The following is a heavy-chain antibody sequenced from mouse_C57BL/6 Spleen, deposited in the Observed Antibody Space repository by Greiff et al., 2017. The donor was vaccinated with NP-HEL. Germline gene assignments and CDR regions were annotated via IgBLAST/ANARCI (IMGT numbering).Heavy chain of an antibody. CDR1: GYTFTSYW. CDR2: IDPSDSYT. D-gene: IGHD1-1*01. CDR3: ARILPYGYAMDY. J-gene: IGHJ4*01. Sequence: QVQLQQSGAELVRPGASVKMSCKASGYTFTSYWMHWVKQRPGQGLEWIGEIDPSDSYTNYNQKFKGKSTLTVDKSSSTAYMQLSSLTSEDSAVYYCARILPYGYAMDYWGQGTSVTVSS. V-gene: IGHV1-69*01.